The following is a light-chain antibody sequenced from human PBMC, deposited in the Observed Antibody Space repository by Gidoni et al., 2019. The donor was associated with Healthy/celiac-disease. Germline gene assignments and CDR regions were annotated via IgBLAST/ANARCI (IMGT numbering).Light chain of an antibody. CDR3: SSYAGSNNFVV. Sequence: QSALPQPSPASGSPDPSVTISCTGTSSDVGAYNYVSWYQQHPGKAPKLMIYEVSKRPSGVPDRFSGSKSGNTASLTVSGLQAEDEADYYCSSYAGSNNFVVFGGGTKLTVL. J-gene: IGLJ2*01. V-gene: IGLV2-8*01. CDR1: SSDVGAYNY. CDR2: EVS.